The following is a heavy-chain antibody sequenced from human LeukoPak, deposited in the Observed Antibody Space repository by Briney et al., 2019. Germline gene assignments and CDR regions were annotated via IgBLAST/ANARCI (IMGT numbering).Heavy chain of an antibody. J-gene: IGHJ4*02. Sequence: GGSLRLSCAASGFTLSSYLMSWVRQAPGRGLEWVAFIRYDGSNKYYADSVKGRFTISRDNSKNTLYLQMNSLRAEDTAVYYCAKGVTTRRWLPRDYFDYWGQGTLVTVSS. CDR3: AKGVTTRRWLPRDYFDY. D-gene: IGHD5-18*01. CDR1: GFTLSSYL. CDR2: IRYDGSNK. V-gene: IGHV3-30*02.